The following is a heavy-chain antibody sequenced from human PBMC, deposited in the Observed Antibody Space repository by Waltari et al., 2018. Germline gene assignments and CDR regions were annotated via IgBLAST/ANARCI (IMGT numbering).Heavy chain of an antibody. D-gene: IGHD3-22*01. CDR3: ASVGFYDSSGGNDF. J-gene: IGHJ4*02. CDR2: SRNKANSYTT. V-gene: IGHV3-72*01. CDR1: GFTFSDHY. Sequence: EVQLVESGGGLVQPGGSLRLSCAASGFTFSDHYMDWVRQAPGKGREWVGRSRNKANSYTTEYAASVKGRFTISRDDSKNSLYLQMSNLKTEDTAVYYCASVGFYDSSGGNDFWGQGTLVTVSS.